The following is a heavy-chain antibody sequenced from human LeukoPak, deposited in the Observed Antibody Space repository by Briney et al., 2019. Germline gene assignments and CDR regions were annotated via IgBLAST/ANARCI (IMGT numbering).Heavy chain of an antibody. D-gene: IGHD6-19*01. CDR3: AKASSFSSGWSHDY. J-gene: IGHJ4*02. CDR1: GFTFSSYS. CDR2: ISSSSSTI. Sequence: GGSLRLSCAASGFTFSSYSMNWVRQAPGKGLEWVSYISSSSSTIYYADSVKGRFTISRDNSKNTLYLQVNSLRAEDTAVYYCAKASSFSSGWSHDYWGQGTLVTVSS. V-gene: IGHV3-48*01.